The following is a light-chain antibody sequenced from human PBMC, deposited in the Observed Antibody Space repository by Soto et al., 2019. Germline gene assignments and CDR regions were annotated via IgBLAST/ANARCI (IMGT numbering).Light chain of an antibody. V-gene: IGKV1-27*01. J-gene: IGKJ4*01. CDR3: QKYNSAPLT. CDR2: AAS. CDR1: QNINNY. Sequence: DIQMTPSPSSLSASVGARVTITCQASQNINNYLNWYQQKPGRAPKLLIYAASTLQAGVPSRFSGSGSGTDFTLTISSLQPEDVAAYYCQKYNSAPLTFGGGTKVDIK.